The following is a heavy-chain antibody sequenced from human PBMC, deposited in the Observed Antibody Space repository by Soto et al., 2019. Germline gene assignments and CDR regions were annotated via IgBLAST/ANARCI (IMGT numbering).Heavy chain of an antibody. D-gene: IGHD2-15*01. V-gene: IGHV1-69*13. Sequence: ASVKVSCKASGGTFSSYAISWVRQAPGQGLEWMGGIIPIFGTANYAQKFQGRVTITADESTSTAYMELSSLRSEDTAVYYCARDRSLRYCSGGSCYYYYGMDVWGQGTTVTVSS. CDR2: IIPIFGTA. CDR3: ARDRSLRYCSGGSCYYYYGMDV. J-gene: IGHJ6*02. CDR1: GGTFSSYA.